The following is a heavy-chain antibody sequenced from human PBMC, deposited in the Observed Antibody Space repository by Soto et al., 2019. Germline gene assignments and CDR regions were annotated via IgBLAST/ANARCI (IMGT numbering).Heavy chain of an antibody. Sequence: GGSLRLSCAASGFRFSSYSMPWVRPAPAKPLAWAAVIPYDGSNKYYADSVKSRVTITRDSSKNTVYLQMNRLRLGYTAVYYCARAPPRGIAAPGTWGCPTHAWGQGTTVTVSS. D-gene: IGHD6-13*01. J-gene: IGHJ6*02. CDR3: ARAPPRGIAAPGTWGCPTHA. V-gene: IGHV3-30*04. CDR2: IPYDGSNK. CDR1: GFRFSSYS.